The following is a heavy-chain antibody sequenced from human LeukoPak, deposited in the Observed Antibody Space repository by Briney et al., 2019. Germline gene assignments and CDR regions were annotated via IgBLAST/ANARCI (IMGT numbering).Heavy chain of an antibody. CDR3: ARDYYDSSGYSPFDY. CDR2: INAGNGNT. D-gene: IGHD3-22*01. CDR1: GYTFTSYA. Sequence: ASVKVSCKASGYTFTSYAMHWVRQAPGQRLEWMGWINAGNGNTKYSQEFQGRVTITRDTSASTAYMELSSLRSEDMAVYYCARDYYDSSGYSPFDYWGQGTLVTVSS. V-gene: IGHV1-3*03. J-gene: IGHJ4*02.